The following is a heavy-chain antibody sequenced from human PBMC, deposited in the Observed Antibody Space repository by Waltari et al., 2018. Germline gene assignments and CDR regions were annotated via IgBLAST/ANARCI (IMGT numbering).Heavy chain of an antibody. Sequence: EVQLQQSGGGLVQPGGCLRLSCAASGLTFGTHWMHWVRQAPGKGLVWVSRITSDGSITAYADSVKGRFTISRDNAKNTLYLQMNSLRAEDTAVYYCAKECVDTAICDYWGQGTQVTVSS. D-gene: IGHD5-18*01. CDR1: GLTFGTHW. V-gene: IGHV3-74*01. CDR2: ITSDGSIT. CDR3: AKECVDTAICDY. J-gene: IGHJ4*02.